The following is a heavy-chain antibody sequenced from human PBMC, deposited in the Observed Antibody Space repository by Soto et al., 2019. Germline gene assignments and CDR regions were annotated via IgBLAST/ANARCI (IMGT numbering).Heavy chain of an antibody. V-gene: IGHV4-34*01. CDR1: GGAFSGYW. D-gene: IGHD3-9*01. J-gene: IGHJ3*02. Sequence: QVQLHQWGAGLLKPSETLSLTCAVYGGAFSGYWWIWIRQPPGKGLEWMGEISHSGSTNYNASLKPRVSISADTSKHQCFLQLSSVTAADTAVYYWARLDMLTAYRTDSFDIWGQGTVVTVSS. CDR2: ISHSGST. CDR3: ARLDMLTAYRTDSFDI.